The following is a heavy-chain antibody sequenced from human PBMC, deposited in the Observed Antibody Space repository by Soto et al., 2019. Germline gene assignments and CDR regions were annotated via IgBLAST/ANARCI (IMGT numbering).Heavy chain of an antibody. D-gene: IGHD3-10*01. CDR3: ASAYYYGSGSYHY. V-gene: IGHV3-48*02. CDR2: TGTRRKYT. Sequence: PGGSLRLSCAASGYALRDYSMNWVRQAPGKGLEWVSYTGTRRKYTFYADSVRGRFTISRDDARNSVYLQLNSLRDEDTAVYYCASAYYYGSGSYHYWGQGTLVTVSS. J-gene: IGHJ4*02. CDR1: GYALRDYS.